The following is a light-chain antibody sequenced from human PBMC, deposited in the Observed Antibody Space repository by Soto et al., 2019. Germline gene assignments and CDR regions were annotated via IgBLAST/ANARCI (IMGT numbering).Light chain of an antibody. V-gene: IGLV2-14*01. CDR2: EVY. J-gene: IGLJ3*02. CDR1: NSDVGGYDR. Sequence: QSALTQPASVSGSPGQSITISCTGTNSDVGGYDRVSWYQHHPGKSPKLLIFEVYKRPPGTADRFSGSKTGETASLTISVLQAGDAADYCIPYIPSATTHWVFGGWTKVTVL. CDR3: PYIPSATTHWV.